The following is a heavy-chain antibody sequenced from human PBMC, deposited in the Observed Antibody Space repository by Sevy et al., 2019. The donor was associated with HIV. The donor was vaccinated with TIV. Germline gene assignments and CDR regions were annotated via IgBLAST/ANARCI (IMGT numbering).Heavy chain of an antibody. CDR3: AGQTSGWYDWFDP. CDR2: INPSSGGT. V-gene: IGHV1-2*06. CDR1: GYTFIGYY. Sequence: ASVKVSCKASGYTFIGYYIHWLRQAPGQGLEWIGRINPSSGGTKYTQRFQGRGTVTTDMSVSTAYMEWIGLRSDDTAMYYCAGQTSGWYDWFDPWGQGTLVTVSS. J-gene: IGHJ5*02. D-gene: IGHD6-19*01.